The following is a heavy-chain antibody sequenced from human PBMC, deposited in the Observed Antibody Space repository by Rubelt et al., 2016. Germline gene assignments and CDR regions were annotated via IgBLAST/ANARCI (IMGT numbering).Heavy chain of an antibody. V-gene: IGHV3-21*01. CDR1: GFTFNSYW. Sequence: GGSLRLSCAASGFTFNSYWMTWVRQAPGKGLEWVSSISSSSSYIYYADSVKGRFTISRDNAKNSLYLQMNSLRAEDTAVYYCARDYYSSGRSYWYFDLWGRGTLVTVSS. CDR3: ARDYYSSGRSYWYFDL. D-gene: IGHD6-19*01. J-gene: IGHJ2*01. CDR2: ISSSSSYI.